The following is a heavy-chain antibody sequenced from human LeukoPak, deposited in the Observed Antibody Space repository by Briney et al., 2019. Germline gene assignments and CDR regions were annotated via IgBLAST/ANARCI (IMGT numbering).Heavy chain of an antibody. CDR1: GDSISRSSNY. Sequence: SETLSLTCSVSGDSISRSSNYWGWIRQPPGKGLEWIASIDFNGNAEYNPSLKSRGIISVDTSKNQFSLKLSSVTAADTAVYYCARAYYDFWSGYRTLDYWGQGTLVTVSS. J-gene: IGHJ4*02. CDR2: IDFNGNA. CDR3: ARAYYDFWSGYRTLDY. D-gene: IGHD3-3*01. V-gene: IGHV4-39*07.